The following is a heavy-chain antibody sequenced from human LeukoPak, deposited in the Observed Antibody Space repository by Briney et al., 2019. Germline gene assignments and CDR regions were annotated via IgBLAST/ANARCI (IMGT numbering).Heavy chain of an antibody. J-gene: IGHJ3*02. CDR3: ARAGVGSPDGDAFDI. V-gene: IGHV3-13*01. CDR1: GFTFSSYD. CDR2: IGTAGDT. D-gene: IGHD1-14*01. Sequence: GGSLRLSCAASGFTFSSYDMHWVRQATGKGLEWVSAIGTAGDTYYPGSVKGRFTISRENAKNSLYLQMNSLRAGDTAVYYCARAGVGSPDGDAFDIWGQGTMVTVSS.